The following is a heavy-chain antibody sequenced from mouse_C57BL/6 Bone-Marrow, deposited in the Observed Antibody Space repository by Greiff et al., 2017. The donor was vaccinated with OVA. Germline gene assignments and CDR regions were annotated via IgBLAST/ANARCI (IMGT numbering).Heavy chain of an antibody. D-gene: IGHD1-1*01. CDR2: INPYNGGT. CDR1: GYTFTDYY. Sequence: EVQLVESGPVLVKPGASVKMSCKASGYTFTDYYMNWVKQSHGKSLEWIGVINPYNGGTSYNQKFKGKATLTVDKSSSTAYMELNSLTSEDSAVYYCARWDYYGSSGDYWGQGTTLTVSS. CDR3: ARWDYYGSSGDY. V-gene: IGHV1-19*01. J-gene: IGHJ2*01.